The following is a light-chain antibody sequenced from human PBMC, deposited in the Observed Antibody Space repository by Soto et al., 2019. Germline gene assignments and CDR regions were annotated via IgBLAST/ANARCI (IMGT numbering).Light chain of an antibody. J-gene: IGKJ3*01. V-gene: IGKV1-9*01. CDR3: QQLNSFPIS. CDR2: GAS. Sequence: IQLTQSPSSLSASVGDRVTITCRASQDINIFLAWYQQKPGKAPKLLIYGASTLQSGVSSRFSGSGSRTDFTLTISGLQPVDFATYYCQQLNSFPISFGPGTKVYIK. CDR1: QDINIF.